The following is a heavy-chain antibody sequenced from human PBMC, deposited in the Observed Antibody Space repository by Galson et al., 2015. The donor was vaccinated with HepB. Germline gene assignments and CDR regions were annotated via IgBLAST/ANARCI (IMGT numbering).Heavy chain of an antibody. Sequence: SLRLSCAPSGFTFSDYYMNWIRQAPGKGLEWVSYIDPSGTKLYYADSVRGRFTISRDNARNSLFLHMNSLRAEDTAVYYCEKDTLAASYFLDVWGQGTTVTVSS. CDR3: EKDTLAASYFLDV. D-gene: IGHD2/OR15-2a*01. CDR2: IDPSGTKL. V-gene: IGHV3-11*01. J-gene: IGHJ6*02. CDR1: GFTFSDYY.